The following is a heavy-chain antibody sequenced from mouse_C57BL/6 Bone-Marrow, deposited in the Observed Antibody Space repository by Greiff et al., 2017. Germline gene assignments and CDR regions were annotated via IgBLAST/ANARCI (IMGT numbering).Heavy chain of an antibody. D-gene: IGHD2-1*01. Sequence: EVQLQQSGPELVKPGASVKISCKASGYSFTGYYMNWVKQSPEKSLEWIGEINPSTGGTTYNQKFKAKATLTVDKSSSTAYMQLKSLTSEDSAVYYCARREDYGNYVSFDYWGQGTTLTVSS. CDR3: ARREDYGNYVSFDY. CDR1: GYSFTGYY. V-gene: IGHV1-42*01. J-gene: IGHJ2*01. CDR2: INPSTGGT.